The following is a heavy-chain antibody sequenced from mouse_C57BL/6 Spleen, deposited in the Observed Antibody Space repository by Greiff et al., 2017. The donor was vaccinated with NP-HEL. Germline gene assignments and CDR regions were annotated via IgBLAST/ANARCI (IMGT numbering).Heavy chain of an antibody. CDR3: ARKDGSSLLAY. Sequence: EVKLMESGGGLVKPGGSLKLSCAASGFTFSDYGMHWVRQAPEKGLEWVAYISSGSSTIYYADTVKGRFTISRDNAKNTLFLQMTSLRSEDTAMYYCARKDGSSLLAYWGQGTLVTVSA. J-gene: IGHJ3*01. D-gene: IGHD1-1*01. CDR2: ISSGSSTI. CDR1: GFTFSDYG. V-gene: IGHV5-17*01.